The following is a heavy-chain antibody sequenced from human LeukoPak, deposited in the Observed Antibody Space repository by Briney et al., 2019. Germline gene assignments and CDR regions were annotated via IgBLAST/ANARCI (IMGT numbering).Heavy chain of an antibody. Sequence: PGGSLRLSCATSGFTFQDYSMHWVRQVPGKGLEWVSGITWNSGRIGYADSGKGRFTISRDNAKNSLYLQMNSLRAEDTALYYCAKDIEGAGTYYPRSGMDVWGQGTTVTVSS. CDR2: ITWNSGRI. D-gene: IGHD3-10*01. V-gene: IGHV3-9*01. CDR3: AKDIEGAGTYYPRSGMDV. CDR1: GFTFQDYS. J-gene: IGHJ6*02.